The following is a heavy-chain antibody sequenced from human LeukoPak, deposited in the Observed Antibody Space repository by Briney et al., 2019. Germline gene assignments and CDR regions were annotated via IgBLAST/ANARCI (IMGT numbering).Heavy chain of an antibody. CDR1: GFTFSSYA. CDR2: ISSNGDST. D-gene: IGHD5-24*01. V-gene: IGHV3-64*01. CDR3: ARPGRDGYNYDAFDI. Sequence: GSLRLSCAASGFTFSSYAMHWVRQAPGKGLEYVSAISSNGDSTYSANCVKGRFIISRDNSKNMLYLQMGSLRPEDMAMYYCARPGRDGYNYDAFDIWGQGTMVTVSS. J-gene: IGHJ3*02.